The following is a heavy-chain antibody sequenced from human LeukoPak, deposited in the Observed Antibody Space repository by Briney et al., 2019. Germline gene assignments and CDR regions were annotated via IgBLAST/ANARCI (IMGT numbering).Heavy chain of an antibody. D-gene: IGHD3-22*01. Sequence: GGTLRLSCAASGFTFSSYGMSWVRQAPGKGLEWVSAISGSGGSTYYADSVKGRFTISRDNSKNTLYLQMNSLRAEDTAVYYCAKVASDYYYYDSSGYVDYWGQGTLVTVSS. J-gene: IGHJ4*02. CDR1: GFTFSSYG. V-gene: IGHV3-23*01. CDR3: AKVASDYYYYDSSGYVDY. CDR2: ISGSGGST.